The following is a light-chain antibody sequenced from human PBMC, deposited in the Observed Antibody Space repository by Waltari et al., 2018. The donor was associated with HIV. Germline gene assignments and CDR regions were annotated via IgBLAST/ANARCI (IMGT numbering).Light chain of an antibody. CDR1: YSNIGSNT. Sequence: QSVLTQTPSLSGTPGQRVTISCSGGYSNIGSNTVNWYHQFPGTAPRLLNYSNHQRPSGVPDRFSGSKSGTSASLVISELQSQDEADYHCAAWDDSLHGELFGGGTKLTVL. J-gene: IGLJ2*01. CDR3: AAWDDSLHGEL. V-gene: IGLV1-44*01. CDR2: SNH.